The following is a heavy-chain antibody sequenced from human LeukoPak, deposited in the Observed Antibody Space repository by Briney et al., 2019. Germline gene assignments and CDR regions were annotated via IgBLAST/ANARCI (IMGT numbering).Heavy chain of an antibody. J-gene: IGHJ6*03. D-gene: IGHD2-8*01. V-gene: IGHV1-2*06. CDR1: GYTFTDSY. Sequence: ASVKVSCKTSGYTFTDSYIHWVRQAPGHGLEWMGRMNPNSGDPNYPQMLQGRVTTTSDTSISTAYMEMSRLTSDDTAVYYCARSARHCNNGVCFTDYYIALWGKGTPVIVSS. CDR2: MNPNSGDP. CDR3: ARSARHCNNGVCFTDYYIAL.